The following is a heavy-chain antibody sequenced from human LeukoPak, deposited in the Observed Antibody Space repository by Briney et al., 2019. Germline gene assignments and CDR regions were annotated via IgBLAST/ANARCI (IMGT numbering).Heavy chain of an antibody. J-gene: IGHJ5*02. Sequence: PSETLSLTCAVDGGSFSGYYWSWIRQPPGKGLEWIGQINHSGSTNYNPSLKSRVTISVDTSKNQFSLKLSSVTAADTAVYYCARLGTKWPRGGVRFDPWGQGTLVTVSS. CDR1: GGSFSGYY. CDR2: INHSGST. V-gene: IGHV4-34*01. D-gene: IGHD3-10*01. CDR3: ARLGTKWPRGGVRFDP.